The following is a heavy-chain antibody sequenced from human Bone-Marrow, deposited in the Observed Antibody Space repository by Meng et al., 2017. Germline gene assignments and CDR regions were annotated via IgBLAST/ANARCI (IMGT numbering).Heavy chain of an antibody. V-gene: IGHV7-4-1*02. CDR2: INTNNVNP. D-gene: IGHD6-13*01. Sequence: QVQPVQSGAEVKKPGASVRVSCKASGYTFTSAAMNWLRQARGQGLEWMGWINTNNVNPTYVQGFTGRIVFSLETSVNTAYLQISSLKADDTAVYYCARGASSRLEVWGQGTLVTVSS. CDR1: GYTFTSAA. J-gene: IGHJ4*02. CDR3: ARGASSRLEV.